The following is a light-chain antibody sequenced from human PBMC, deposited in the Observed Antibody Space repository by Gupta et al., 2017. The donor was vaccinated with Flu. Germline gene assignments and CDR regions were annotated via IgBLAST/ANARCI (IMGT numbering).Light chain of an antibody. Sequence: EIVLTQSPGALSLSPGERATLSCRASESVDDRFFAWFQQKPGQPPSLLIYGGSIRAAGIPDRFSGSGSGTDFTLTISRREPEDFAVYYWQQDYSSYTFGQGTKLEIK. V-gene: IGKV3-20*01. CDR1: ESVDDRF. J-gene: IGKJ2*01. CDR2: GGS. CDR3: QQDYSSYT.